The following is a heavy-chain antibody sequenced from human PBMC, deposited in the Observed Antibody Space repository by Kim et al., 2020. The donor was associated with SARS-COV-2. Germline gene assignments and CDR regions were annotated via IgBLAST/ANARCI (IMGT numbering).Heavy chain of an antibody. CDR3: AREGYSSGQEGFYY. V-gene: IGHV1-69*04. CDR2: IIPILGIA. D-gene: IGHD6-19*01. Sequence: SVKVSCKASGGTFISYASSWVRQAPGQGLEWMGRIIPILGIANYAQKFQGRVTITADKSTNTAYMELSSLRYEEAAVYYCAREGYSSGQEGFYYWGQGTLVTVSA. J-gene: IGHJ4*02. CDR1: GGTFISYA.